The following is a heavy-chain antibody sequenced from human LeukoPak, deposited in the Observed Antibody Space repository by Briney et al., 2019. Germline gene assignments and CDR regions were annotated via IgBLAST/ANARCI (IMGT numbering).Heavy chain of an antibody. Sequence: SETLSLTCTVSGGSISSSDYYWGWIRQPPGKGLEWIGSIYFGGSTYYNPSLKSRVTISVDTSMNQFSLKLSFVTTADTAVYYCARALGYCSGGSCTRGYNWFDPWGQGTLVTVSS. CDR3: ARALGYCSGGSCTRGYNWFDP. J-gene: IGHJ5*02. V-gene: IGHV4-39*01. CDR2: IYFGGST. CDR1: GGSISSSDYY. D-gene: IGHD2-15*01.